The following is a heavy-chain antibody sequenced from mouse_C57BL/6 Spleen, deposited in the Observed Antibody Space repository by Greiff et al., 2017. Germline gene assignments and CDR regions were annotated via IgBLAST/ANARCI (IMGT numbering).Heavy chain of an antibody. CDR3: SRTYYYVSSPYYFDY. V-gene: IGHV1-69*01. CDR1: GYTFTGYW. Sequence: QVQLQQPGAELVMPGASVKLSCKASGYTFTGYWMHWVKQRPGQGLEWIGEIDPSDSYTNYNQKFKGKSTLTVDKSSSTAYMQLSSLTSEDSAVYYCSRTYYYVSSPYYFDYWGKGTTLSV. D-gene: IGHD1-1*01. J-gene: IGHJ2*01. CDR2: IDPSDSYT.